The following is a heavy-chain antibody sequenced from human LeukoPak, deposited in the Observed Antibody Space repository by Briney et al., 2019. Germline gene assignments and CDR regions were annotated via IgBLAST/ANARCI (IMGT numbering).Heavy chain of an antibody. V-gene: IGHV3-30-3*01. D-gene: IGHD4-17*01. CDR2: ISYDGSTS. CDR1: GFTFSGYA. J-gene: IGHJ1*01. Sequence: GVSLRLSCEASGFTFSGYAVSWVRQAPGKGLEWVAVISYDGSTSYYADSVKGRFTISRDNSKSTLYLQMNSLRAEDTAVYYCYGANAEHWGQGTLVTVSS. CDR3: YGANAEH.